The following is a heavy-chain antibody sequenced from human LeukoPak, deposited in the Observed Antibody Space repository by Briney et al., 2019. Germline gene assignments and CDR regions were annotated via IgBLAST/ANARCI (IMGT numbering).Heavy chain of an antibody. Sequence: GGSLRLSCAASGFSFRTYWMSWVRQAPGKGLEWVSNINQDGTEKYYVDSVKGRFTISRDNAKNSLYLQMESLRAEDTAVYYCARDLYRIVVVPDYFDFWGQGTLVTVSS. J-gene: IGHJ4*01. CDR1: GFSFRTYW. CDR2: INQDGTEK. D-gene: IGHD3-22*01. V-gene: IGHV3-7*01. CDR3: ARDLYRIVVVPDYFDF.